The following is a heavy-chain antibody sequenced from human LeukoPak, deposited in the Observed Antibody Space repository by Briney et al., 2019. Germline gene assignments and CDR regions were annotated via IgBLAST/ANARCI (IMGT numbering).Heavy chain of an antibody. CDR1: GSSISSSDYY. J-gene: IGHJ4*02. D-gene: IGHD6-6*01. Sequence: PSETLSLTCTVSGSSISSSDYYWGWIRQPPGKGLEWIGSISYSGTTYYDPSLKSRVTISVDTSKNQFSLKLSPVTAADTAVYYCARDSKEAMYSSSSGFDYWGLGALVTVSS. CDR3: ARDSKEAMYSSSSGFDY. CDR2: ISYSGTT. V-gene: IGHV4-39*07.